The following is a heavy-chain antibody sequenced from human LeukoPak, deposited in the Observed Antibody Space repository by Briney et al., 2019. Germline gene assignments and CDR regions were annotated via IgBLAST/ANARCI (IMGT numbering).Heavy chain of an antibody. D-gene: IGHD2-21*01. V-gene: IGHV3-21*01. CDR1: GFTFTSYT. Sequence: GGSLRLSCAASGFTFTSYTMNWVRQAPGKGLEWVSDISSSGGYIDYADSVKGRFTISRDNAKNSLFLQMNSLRAEDTAVYYCARSLIADGAFDIWGQGTMVTVSS. CDR3: ARSLIADGAFDI. CDR2: ISSSGGYI. J-gene: IGHJ3*02.